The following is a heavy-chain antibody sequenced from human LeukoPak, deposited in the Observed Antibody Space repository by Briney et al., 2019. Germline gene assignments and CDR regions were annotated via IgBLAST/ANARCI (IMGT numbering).Heavy chain of an antibody. CDR1: GYSFTSYW. CDR2: IYPGDSDT. V-gene: IGHV5-51*01. CDR3: ARFSVGGTYYPDY. J-gene: IGHJ4*02. D-gene: IGHD1-26*01. Sequence: HGESLKISCKGSGYSFTSYWIGWVRQMPGKGLEWMGIIYPGDSDTRYRPSFQGQVTVSADKSSSTAYLQWSSLKASDTAMYYCARFSVGGTYYPDYWGQGTLVTVSS.